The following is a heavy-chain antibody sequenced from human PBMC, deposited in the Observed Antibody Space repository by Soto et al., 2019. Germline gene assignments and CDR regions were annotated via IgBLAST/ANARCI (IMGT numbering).Heavy chain of an antibody. V-gene: IGHV4-34*01. CDR3: ARGTKWLRLGVGAFDI. Sequence: SETLSLTCAVYGGSFSGYYWSWIRQPPGKGLEWIGEINHSGSTNYNPSLKSRVTISVDTSKNQFSLKLSSVTAADTAVYYCARGTKWLRLGVGAFDIWGQGTMVTVSS. D-gene: IGHD5-12*01. CDR1: GGSFSGYY. CDR2: INHSGST. J-gene: IGHJ3*02.